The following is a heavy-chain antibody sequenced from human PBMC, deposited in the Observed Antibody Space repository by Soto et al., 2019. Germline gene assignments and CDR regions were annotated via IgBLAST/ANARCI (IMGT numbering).Heavy chain of an antibody. D-gene: IGHD6-25*01. CDR1: GYIFTTYS. CDR2: VDPRDGST. CDR3: ARVRSSGRECDY. Sequence: QVQLVQSGAEMKRPGASVILSCKASGYIFTTYSIHWVRQTAGQGLEWMAKVDPRDGSTGYAQKFRGRVSRAWDTSTGTVSMEVSSLTSDDTATYYCARVRSSGRECDYWGQGSEVTVSS. V-gene: IGHV1-46*01. J-gene: IGHJ4*02.